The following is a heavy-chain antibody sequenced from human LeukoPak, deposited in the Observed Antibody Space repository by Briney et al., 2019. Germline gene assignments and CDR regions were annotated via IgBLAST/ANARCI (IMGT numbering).Heavy chain of an antibody. CDR1: GFTFSNHW. CDR2: ISPDGSRT. CDR3: ARGRPHGNDY. D-gene: IGHD4-23*01. J-gene: IGHJ4*02. V-gene: IGHV3-74*01. Sequence: HPGGSLRLSCAASGFTFSNHWMHWVRQTPEKGLVWVSNISPDGSRTDYADSVKGRFSISRDNAKNTLYLQMNSLRVEDTAVYYCARGRPHGNDYWGQGTLVTVSS.